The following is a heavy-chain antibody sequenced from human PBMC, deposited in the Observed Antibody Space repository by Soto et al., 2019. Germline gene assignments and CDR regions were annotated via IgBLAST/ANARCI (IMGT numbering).Heavy chain of an antibody. CDR3: ARTDRDFYGLDV. CDR2: ISAAGDP. Sequence: EVQLVESGGGLVQPGGSLRLSCEASGFTFRNYDMHWVRQGTGKGLEWVSGISAAGDPDYADSVEGRFTISRENAQNSFFLQVNSLRVGDTAVYYCARTDRDFYGLDVWGQGTMVIVSS. J-gene: IGHJ6*02. CDR1: GFTFRNYD. V-gene: IGHV3-13*05.